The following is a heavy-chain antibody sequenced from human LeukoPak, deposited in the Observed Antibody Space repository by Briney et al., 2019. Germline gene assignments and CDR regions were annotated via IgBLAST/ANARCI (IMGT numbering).Heavy chain of an antibody. J-gene: IGHJ4*02. Sequence: PGRSLRLSCAASGFTFSSYGMHWVRQAPGKGLEWVAVISYDGSNKYYADSVKGRFTISRDNSKNTLYLQMNSLRAEDTAVYYCAKVVTDAWRPGGFDYWGQGTLVTVSS. CDR2: ISYDGSNK. V-gene: IGHV3-30*18. CDR3: AKVVTDAWRPGGFDY. CDR1: GFTFSSYG. D-gene: IGHD3-16*02.